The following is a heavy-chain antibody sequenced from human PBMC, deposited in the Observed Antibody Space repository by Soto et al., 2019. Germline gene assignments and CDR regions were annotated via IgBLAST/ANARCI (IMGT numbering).Heavy chain of an antibody. CDR1: GASINRDNW. Sequence: QVQLQESGPGLANPSGTLSLTCAVSGASINRDNWWTWVRQPPGKGLEWIGEIYHTGSTNYDSSLRSRATISIDESKNQFSLNLNSVTAADTAVYYCAGSVHFWGQGILVTVSS. CDR3: AGSVHF. CDR2: IYHTGST. V-gene: IGHV4-4*02. J-gene: IGHJ4*02. D-gene: IGHD3-10*01.